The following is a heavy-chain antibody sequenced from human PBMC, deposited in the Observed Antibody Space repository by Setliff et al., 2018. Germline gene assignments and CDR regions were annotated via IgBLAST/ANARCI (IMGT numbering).Heavy chain of an antibody. CDR3: AKNGFGVVALGVNNWFDP. CDR1: GFTFSAYW. V-gene: IGHV3-7*03. D-gene: IGHD3-10*01. CDR2: IKQDGSEK. Sequence: LRLSCAASGFTFSAYWMSWVRQAPGKGLEWVANIKQDGSEKYYVDSVKGRFTISRDNTKTSLYLQMNSLRAEDTAVYYCAKNGFGVVALGVNNWFDPWGQGTLVTVSS. J-gene: IGHJ5*02.